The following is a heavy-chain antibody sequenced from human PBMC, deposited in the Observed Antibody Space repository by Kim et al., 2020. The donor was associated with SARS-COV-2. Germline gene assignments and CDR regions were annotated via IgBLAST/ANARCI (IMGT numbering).Heavy chain of an antibody. CDR3: VRSVVLMVYAIED. Sequence: ASVKVSCRASGHTLSGYRLHWVRQAPGQGLEWMGRINPVSGGTSYAQNFQGRVTMTRDTSTSTVNMELSGLRSDDTAVYYCVRSVVLMVYAIEDWGQGTLVTVSS. CDR2: INPVSGGT. V-gene: IGHV1-2*06. J-gene: IGHJ4*02. CDR1: GHTLSGYR. D-gene: IGHD2-8*01.